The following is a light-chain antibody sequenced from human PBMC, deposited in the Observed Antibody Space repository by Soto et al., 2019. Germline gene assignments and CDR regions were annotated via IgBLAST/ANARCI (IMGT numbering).Light chain of an antibody. J-gene: IGLJ1*01. V-gene: IGLV2-14*01. CDR1: SSDIGSYNY. CDR2: DVI. Sequence: QSALTQPASVSGSPGQSITISCTGSSSDIGSYNYVSWYQHHPGKAPQLIIFDVIDRPLGVSNRFSGSRSGNTASLTIFGLQAEDEAVYYCSSYTSSTMYVFGTGTKVTVL. CDR3: SSYTSSTMYV.